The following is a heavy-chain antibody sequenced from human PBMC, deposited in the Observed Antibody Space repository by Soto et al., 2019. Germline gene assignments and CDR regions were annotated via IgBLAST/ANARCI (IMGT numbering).Heavy chain of an antibody. Sequence: QVQLQESGPGLVKPSQTLSLTCTVSGCSIYTGGFYWSWLRQLPGKGLEWLGYIYYTGSTQYTPSLKSRLTISTDTSDNQFSLRRTSVTAADTSVYYCATSLVTSRTSVDSWGQGTLVTVAS. V-gene: IGHV4-31*03. CDR1: GCSIYTGGFY. CDR3: ATSLVTSRTSVDS. CDR2: IYYTGST. D-gene: IGHD1-26*01. J-gene: IGHJ4*02.